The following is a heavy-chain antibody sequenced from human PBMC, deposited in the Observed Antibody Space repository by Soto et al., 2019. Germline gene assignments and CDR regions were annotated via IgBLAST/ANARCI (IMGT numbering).Heavy chain of an antibody. CDR3: AREQYSSSWHAYYYYGMDV. D-gene: IGHD6-13*01. CDR1: GYTFTSYG. CDR2: ISAYNGNT. V-gene: IGHV1-18*01. J-gene: IGHJ6*02. Sequence: ASVKVSCKAPGYTFTSYGISWVRQAPGQGLEWMGWISAYNGNTNYAQKLQGRVTMTTDTSTSTAYMELRSLRSDDTAVYYCAREQYSSSWHAYYYYGMDVWGQGTTVTVSS.